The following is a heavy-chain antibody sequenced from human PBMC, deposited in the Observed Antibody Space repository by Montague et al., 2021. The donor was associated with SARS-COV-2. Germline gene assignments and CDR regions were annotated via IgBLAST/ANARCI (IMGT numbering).Heavy chain of an antibody. CDR2: IYYSGCT. V-gene: IGHV4-39*01. D-gene: IGHD4-23*01. Sequence: SETLSLTCTVSGGSVSSRSYYWGWIRQPPGKGLEWIGSIYYSGCTHYNPSLKSQVTISVDTSKNQFSLKLSTVTAADTAVYYCARRGDYGGPRFDYWGQGTLVSVSS. J-gene: IGHJ4*02. CDR3: ARRGDYGGPRFDY. CDR1: GGSVSSRSYY.